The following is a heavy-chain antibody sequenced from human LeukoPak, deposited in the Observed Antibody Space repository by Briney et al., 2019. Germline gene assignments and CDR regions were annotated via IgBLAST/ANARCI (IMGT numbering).Heavy chain of an antibody. D-gene: IGHD6-13*01. CDR2: MNPNSGNT. V-gene: IGHV1-8*01. J-gene: IGHJ4*02. CDR3: ARGLKWPGYSSSWSAVY. CDR1: GYTFTSYD. Sequence: ASVKVSCKASGYTFTSYDINWVRQATGQGLEWMGWMNPNSGNTGYAQKFQGRVTMTRNTSISTAYMELSSLRSEDTAVYYCARGLKWPGYSSSWSAVYWGQGTLVTVSS.